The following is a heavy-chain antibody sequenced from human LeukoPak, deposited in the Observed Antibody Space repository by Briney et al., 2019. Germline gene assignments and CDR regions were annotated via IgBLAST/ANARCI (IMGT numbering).Heavy chain of an antibody. CDR2: ISASGAST. Sequence: GGSLRLSCAASGFTFSSYAMSWVRQAPGKGLEWVSAISASGASTFYADSVKGRFTISRDNSKNTLYLQMNSLRAEDTAVYYCARVRLQPRTLLDDAFDIWGQGTMVTVSS. J-gene: IGHJ3*02. D-gene: IGHD1-14*01. V-gene: IGHV3-23*01. CDR3: ARVRLQPRTLLDDAFDI. CDR1: GFTFSSYA.